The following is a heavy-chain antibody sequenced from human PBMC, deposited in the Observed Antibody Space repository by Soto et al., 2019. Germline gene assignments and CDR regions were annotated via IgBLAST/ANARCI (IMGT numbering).Heavy chain of an antibody. D-gene: IGHD3-3*01. CDR1: GFSLSDYA. J-gene: IGHJ3*01. CDR2: LSGSLDMA. V-gene: IGHV3-23*01. CDR3: AKDSGLPGFGVVIHAFDV. Sequence: EVQLLESGGGLGQPGGSLRLSCAASGFSLSDYAMNWVRQAPGKGLEWVATLSGSLDMAFYADSVKGRFTISRDNSKNTLYLQMNSLRADDTAIYYCAKDSGLPGFGVVIHAFDVWGQGTRVTVSS.